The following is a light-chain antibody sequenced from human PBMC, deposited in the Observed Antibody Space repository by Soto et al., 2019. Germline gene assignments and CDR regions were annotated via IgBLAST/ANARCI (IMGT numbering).Light chain of an antibody. V-gene: IGLV1-47*01. J-gene: IGLJ3*02. Sequence: QSVLTQPPSASGTPGQRVTISCSGSSSNIGSNYVYWYQQLPGTDPKLLIYRNNQRPSGVPARFSGCISGNSASLAISGLRSEDEADYYCAAWDDSLSGPDNWVFGGGTKLTVL. CDR2: RNN. CDR3: AAWDDSLSGPDNWV. CDR1: SSNIGSNY.